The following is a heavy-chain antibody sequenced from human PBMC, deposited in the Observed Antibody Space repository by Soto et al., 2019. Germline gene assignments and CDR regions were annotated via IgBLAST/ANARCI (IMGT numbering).Heavy chain of an antibody. J-gene: IGHJ4*02. Sequence: QVQLVQSGAEVKKPGASVKVSCKASGYTFTSYAMHWVRQAPGQRLEWMGWINAGNGNTKYSQKFQGRVTITRDTSASTAYMELSRLRSEDTAVYYCARGLGIAVACTFNLDYWGQGTLVTVSS. CDR3: ARGLGIAVACTFNLDY. CDR2: INAGNGNT. V-gene: IGHV1-3*01. D-gene: IGHD6-19*01. CDR1: GYTFTSYA.